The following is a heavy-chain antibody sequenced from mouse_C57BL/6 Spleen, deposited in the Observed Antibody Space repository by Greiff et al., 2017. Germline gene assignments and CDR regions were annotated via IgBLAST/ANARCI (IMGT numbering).Heavy chain of an antibody. CDR2: IDPSDSYP. V-gene: IGHV1-50*01. CDR1: GYTFTSYW. Sequence: QVQLQQPGAELVKPGASVKLSCKASGYTFTSYWMQWVKQRPGPGLEWIGEIDPSDSYPNYNQKFKGKATLTVDKSSSTAYMQLSSLTSADSSVYYCARRLWYYGSSYVNFDVWGTGTTVTVSS. D-gene: IGHD1-1*01. J-gene: IGHJ1*03. CDR3: ARRLWYYGSSYVNFDV.